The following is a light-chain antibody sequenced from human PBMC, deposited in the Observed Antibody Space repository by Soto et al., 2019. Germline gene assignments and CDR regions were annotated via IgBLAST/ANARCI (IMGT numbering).Light chain of an antibody. V-gene: IGKV3-15*01. J-gene: IGKJ1*01. Sequence: EIEMTQSPATLSVSPGERATLSCRASQSVSSNFAWFQQKPGQAPRLLISGASIRATGIPARFSGSGSGTEFTLTISSLQSEDFAVYYCQQYNKWPWTFGQGTKVEIK. CDR1: QSVSSN. CDR2: GAS. CDR3: QQYNKWPWT.